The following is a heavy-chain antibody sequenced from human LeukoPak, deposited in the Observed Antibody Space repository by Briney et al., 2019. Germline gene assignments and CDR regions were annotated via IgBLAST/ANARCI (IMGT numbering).Heavy chain of an antibody. V-gene: IGHV5-51*01. CDR2: IYPGDSDT. CDR3: ARLHYSSSSGGWNWFDP. Sequence: GESLKISCKGSGYSFTSYWIGWVRQMPGKGLEWMGIIYPGDSDTRYSPSFQGQVTISADKSISTAYLQWSSLKASDTAMYYCARLHYSSSSGGWNWFDPWGQGTLVTVSS. D-gene: IGHD6-6*01. J-gene: IGHJ5*02. CDR1: GYSFTSYW.